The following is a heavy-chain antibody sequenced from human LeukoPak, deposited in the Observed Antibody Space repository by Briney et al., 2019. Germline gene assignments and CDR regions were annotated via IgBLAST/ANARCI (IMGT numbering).Heavy chain of an antibody. J-gene: IGHJ6*03. CDR1: GFTISSYW. CDR2: IKQDGSEK. V-gene: IGHV3-7*01. D-gene: IGHD2-2*02. CDR3: ARVEGRIVVVPAAIRTPIYYYYYMDV. Sequence: GGSLRLSCAASGFTISSYWMSWVRQAPGKGLEWVANIKQDGSEKYYVDSVKGRFTISRDNAKNSLYLQMNSLRAEDTAVYYCARVEGRIVVVPAAIRTPIYYYYYMDVWGKGTTVTVSS.